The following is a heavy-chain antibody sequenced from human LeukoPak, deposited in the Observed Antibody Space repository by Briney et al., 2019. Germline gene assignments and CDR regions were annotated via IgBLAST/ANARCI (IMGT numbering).Heavy chain of an antibody. CDR1: GGSISSYY. J-gene: IGHJ4*02. D-gene: IGHD5-12*01. Sequence: SETLSLTCTVSGGSISSYYWSWIRQPPGKGLEWIGYIYTSGSTNYNPSLKSRVTISVDTSKNQFSLKLSSVTAADTAVYYCARRRHSGYETYYFDYWGQGTLVTISS. CDR2: IYTSGST. CDR3: ARRRHSGYETYYFDY. V-gene: IGHV4-4*09.